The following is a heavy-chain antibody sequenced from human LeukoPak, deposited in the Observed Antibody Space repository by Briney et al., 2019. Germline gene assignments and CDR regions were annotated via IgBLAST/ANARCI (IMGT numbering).Heavy chain of an antibody. CDR3: TRRRGGTSSRDY. Sequence: ASETLSLTCAVYGGSFSGYYWSWIRQPPGKGLEWIGEINHSGSTNYNPSLKSRVTISLDTSKNQFSLRLSSVTAADTSMYYCTRRRGGTSSRDYWGQGTLVTVSS. D-gene: IGHD6-13*01. CDR1: GGSFSGYY. CDR2: INHSGST. J-gene: IGHJ4*02. V-gene: IGHV4-34*01.